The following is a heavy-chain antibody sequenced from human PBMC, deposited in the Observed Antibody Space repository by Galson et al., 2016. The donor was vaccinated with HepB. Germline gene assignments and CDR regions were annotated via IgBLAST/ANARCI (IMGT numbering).Heavy chain of an antibody. D-gene: IGHD4-17*01. CDR2: IWYDRTNK. Sequence: SLRLSCAASGFTFSSYGMHWVRQAPGKGLEWVAIIWYDRTNKNYADSVKGRFTISRDNSKNTVYLQMNSLRVDDTAVYYCARGMSEFGDYEFEAGLDYWGQGTLVTVSS. CDR1: GFTFSSYG. V-gene: IGHV3-33*01. J-gene: IGHJ4*02. CDR3: ARGMSEFGDYEFEAGLDY.